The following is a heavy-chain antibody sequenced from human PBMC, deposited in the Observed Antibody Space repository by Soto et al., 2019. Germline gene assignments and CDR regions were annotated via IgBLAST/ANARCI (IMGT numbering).Heavy chain of an antibody. CDR3: ATDMTARQNRQHGMDV. D-gene: IGHD6-13*01. Sequence: SQPLSLNCTISGDSVSTNIAAWRWIRQSPSRGLEWLGMTLYSSAKWYNEDAVSETSRMTINPDTPKKQTSPQPNSVTPEDTGVYYCATDMTARQNRQHGMDVWGKEPTVPFS. CDR2: TLYSSAKWYN. CDR1: GDSVSTNIAA. V-gene: IGHV6-1*01. J-gene: IGHJ6*04.